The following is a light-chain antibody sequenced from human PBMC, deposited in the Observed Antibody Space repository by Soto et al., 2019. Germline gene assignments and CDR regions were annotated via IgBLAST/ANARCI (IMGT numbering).Light chain of an antibody. J-gene: IGKJ5*01. CDR2: GAS. Sequence: EIVVTQPPATLSVSPGERATLSCRASQSVSSNLAWYQHKPGQAPRLLISGASTRATGIPARFSGSGSGTDFTLTISSLEPEDCAGYYCPQCRNWPITFGQGTRLEIK. CDR3: PQCRNWPIT. CDR1: QSVSSN. V-gene: IGKV3-15*01.